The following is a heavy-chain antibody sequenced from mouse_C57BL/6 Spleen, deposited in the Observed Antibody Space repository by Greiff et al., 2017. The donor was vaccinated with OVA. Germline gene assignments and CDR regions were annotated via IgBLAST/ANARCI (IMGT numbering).Heavy chain of an antibody. J-gene: IGHJ4*01. CDR2: IWWDDAK. CDR1: GFSLSTFDMG. CDR3: ARIGDYYGSSTDYYAMDY. D-gene: IGHD1-1*01. Sequence: QVQLQESGPGILQPSQSLSLTCSSSGFSLSTFDMGVGWLRQPSGKGLEWLAHIWWDDAKYYNPALNSQLTNSKDNAKNQVFLKIANVDTADNATYYCARIGDYYGSSTDYYAMDYWGQGTSVTVSS. V-gene: IGHV8-8*01.